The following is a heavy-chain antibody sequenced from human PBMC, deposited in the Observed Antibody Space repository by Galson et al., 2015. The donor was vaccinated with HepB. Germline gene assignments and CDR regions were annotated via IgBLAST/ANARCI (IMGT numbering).Heavy chain of an antibody. Sequence: SLRLSCAASGSTFSSYAMHWVRQAPGKGLEWVAVISYDGSNKYYADSVKGRFTISRDNSKNTLYLQMNSLRAEDTAVYYCARGGSSGPPLDYWGQGTLVTVSS. D-gene: IGHD6-19*01. CDR2: ISYDGSNK. V-gene: IGHV3-30*04. CDR1: GSTFSSYA. CDR3: ARGGSSGPPLDY. J-gene: IGHJ4*02.